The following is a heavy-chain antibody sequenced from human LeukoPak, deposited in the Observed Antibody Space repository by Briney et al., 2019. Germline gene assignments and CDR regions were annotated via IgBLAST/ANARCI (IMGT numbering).Heavy chain of an antibody. D-gene: IGHD6-6*01. Sequence: GGSLRLSCAASGFSVSTNYMSWVRQAPGKRLEWVSVIYSGGSTYYADSVKGRFTISRDNSRNTLYLQMNSLRAEDTAVYYCAREGSSSGYFDYWGQGTLVTVSS. CDR2: IYSGGST. CDR1: GFSVSTNY. V-gene: IGHV3-53*01. J-gene: IGHJ4*02. CDR3: AREGSSSGYFDY.